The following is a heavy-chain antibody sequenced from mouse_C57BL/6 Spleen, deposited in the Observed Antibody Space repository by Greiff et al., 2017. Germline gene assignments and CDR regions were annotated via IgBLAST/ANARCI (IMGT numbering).Heavy chain of an antibody. J-gene: IGHJ2*01. CDR1: GFTFSSYG. V-gene: IGHV5-6*02. Sequence: EVKLVESGGDLVKPGGSLKLSCAASGFTFSSYGMSWVRQTPDKRLEWVATISSGGSYTYYPDSVKGRFTISRDNAKNTLYLQMSSLKSEDTAMYYCARQGDDYFDYWGQGTTLTVSS. CDR2: ISSGGSYT. CDR3: ARQGDDYFDY.